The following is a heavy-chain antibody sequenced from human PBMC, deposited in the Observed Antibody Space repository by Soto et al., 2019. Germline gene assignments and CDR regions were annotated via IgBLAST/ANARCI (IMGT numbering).Heavy chain of an antibody. Sequence: SETLSLTCAVSGYSISSGYYWGWIRQPPGKGLEWIGSIYHSRSTYYNPSLKSRVTISVDTSKNQFSLKLSSVTAADTAVYYCARGGGTYYYDSSGYPPYYYYGMDVWGQGTTVTVSS. CDR3: ARGGGTYYYDSSGYPPYYYYGMDV. CDR2: IYHSRST. D-gene: IGHD3-22*01. J-gene: IGHJ6*02. CDR1: GYSISSGYY. V-gene: IGHV4-38-2*01.